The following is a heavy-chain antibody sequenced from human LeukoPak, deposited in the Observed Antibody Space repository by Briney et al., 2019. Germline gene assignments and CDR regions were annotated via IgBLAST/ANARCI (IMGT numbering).Heavy chain of an antibody. Sequence: SETLSLTCTVSGGSISSGGYYWSWIRQHPGKGLEWIGYIYYSGSTYYNPSLKSRVTISVDTSKNQFSLKLSSVTAADTAVYYCARMVITQTLPYYFDFWGQGTLVTVSS. CDR1: GGSISSGGYY. V-gene: IGHV4-31*03. J-gene: IGHJ4*02. D-gene: IGHD2-21*01. CDR3: ARMVITQTLPYYFDF. CDR2: IYYSGST.